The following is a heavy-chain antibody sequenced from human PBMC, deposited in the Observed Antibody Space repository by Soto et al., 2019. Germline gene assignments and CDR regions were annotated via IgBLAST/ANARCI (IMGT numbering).Heavy chain of an antibody. CDR1: GFTFNNYG. Sequence: GGSLRLSCAASGFTFNNYGMHWVRQAPGKGLEWVAMISYNGFNTNYADSVKGRFTISRDNSKNTLYLQMNSLRHEDTAMYYCAKRKTVFGVADRASIDYWGQGTAVTVSS. J-gene: IGHJ4*02. V-gene: IGHV3-30*18. D-gene: IGHD3-3*01. CDR3: AKRKTVFGVADRASIDY. CDR2: ISYNGFNT.